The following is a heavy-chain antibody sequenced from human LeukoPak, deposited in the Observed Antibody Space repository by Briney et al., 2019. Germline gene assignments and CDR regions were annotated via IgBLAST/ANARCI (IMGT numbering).Heavy chain of an antibody. D-gene: IGHD5-24*01. CDR2: IYYSGST. CDR3: AKSFSETERATITAY. J-gene: IGHJ4*02. Sequence: SETLSLTCTVSGGSISSSSYYWGWIRQPPGKGLEWIGSIYYSGSTYYNPSLKSRVTISVDTSKNQFSLKLSSVTAADTAIYYCAKSFSETERATITAYWGQGTLVTVSS. CDR1: GGSISSSSYY. V-gene: IGHV4-39*07.